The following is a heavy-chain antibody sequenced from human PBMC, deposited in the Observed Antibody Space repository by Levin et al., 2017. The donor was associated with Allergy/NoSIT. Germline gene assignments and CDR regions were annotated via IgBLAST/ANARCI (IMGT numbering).Heavy chain of an antibody. J-gene: IGHJ6*02. CDR1: GGSFSGYY. Sequence: SETLSLTCAVYGGSFSGYYWSWIRQPPGKGLEWIGEINHSGSTNYNPSLKSRVTISVDTSKNQFSLKLSSVTAADTAVYYCARRRGWVIIPSYYYYGMDVWGQGTTVTVSS. V-gene: IGHV4-34*01. D-gene: IGHD3-3*01. CDR3: ARRRGWVIIPSYYYYGMDV. CDR2: INHSGST.